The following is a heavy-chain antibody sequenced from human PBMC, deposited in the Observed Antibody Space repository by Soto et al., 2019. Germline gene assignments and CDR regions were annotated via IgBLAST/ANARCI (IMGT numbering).Heavy chain of an antibody. CDR1: GGSISSGGYY. D-gene: IGHD2-15*01. J-gene: IGHJ3*02. CDR3: ARLPHALGYPFDI. CDR2: IYYSGST. V-gene: IGHV4-31*03. Sequence: PSETLSLTCTVSGGSISSGGYYWSWIRQHPGKGLEWIGYIYYSGSTYYNPSLKSRVTISVDTSKNQFSLKLSSVTAEDTAVYYCARLPHALGYPFDIWGQGTMVTVSS.